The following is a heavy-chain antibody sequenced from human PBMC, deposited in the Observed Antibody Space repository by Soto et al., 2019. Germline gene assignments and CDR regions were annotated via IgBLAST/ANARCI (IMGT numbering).Heavy chain of an antibody. CDR1: GFSVGSNY. Sequence: PGGSLRLSCAASGFSVGSNYMSWVRRAPGKGLEWVSVIYSGDKKYYADSAQGRFTISRDNSKNSLYLQMNGLRVEDTAVYYCATRSHSGSWYAFDYWGLGTLVTVSS. V-gene: IGHV3-53*01. D-gene: IGHD6-13*01. J-gene: IGHJ4*02. CDR2: IYSGDKK. CDR3: ATRSHSGSWYAFDY.